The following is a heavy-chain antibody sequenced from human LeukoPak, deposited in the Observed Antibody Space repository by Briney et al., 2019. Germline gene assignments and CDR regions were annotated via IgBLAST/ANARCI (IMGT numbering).Heavy chain of an antibody. J-gene: IGHJ6*02. CDR2: ISYSGST. CDR1: GGSISSYY. CDR3: ARDGGYSYGLYYYYYGMDV. D-gene: IGHD5-18*01. Sequence: SETLSLTCTVSGGSISSYYWTWIRQPPGKGLEWIGYISYSGSTNYNPSLKSRVTMSVDTSKNQFSLKLSSVTAADTAVYYCARDGGYSYGLYYYYYGMDVWGQGTTVTVSS. V-gene: IGHV4-59*12.